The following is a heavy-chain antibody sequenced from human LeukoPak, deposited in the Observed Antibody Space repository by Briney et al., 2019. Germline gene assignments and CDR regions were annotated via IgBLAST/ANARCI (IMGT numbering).Heavy chain of an antibody. CDR1: GFTFSTYA. CDR3: ARSEQQDFGDYEFDY. D-gene: IGHD4-17*01. Sequence: GGSLRLSCAASGFTFSTYAMHWVRQAPGKGLEYVSAISSDGDSTYYANSVKGRFTISRDNSKNTLYLQMGSLRAEDMAVYYCARSEQQDFGDYEFDYRGQGTLVTVSS. V-gene: IGHV3-64*01. J-gene: IGHJ4*02. CDR2: ISSDGDST.